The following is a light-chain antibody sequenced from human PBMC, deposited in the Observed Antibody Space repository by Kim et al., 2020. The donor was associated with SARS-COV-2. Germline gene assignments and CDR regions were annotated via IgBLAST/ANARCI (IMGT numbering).Light chain of an antibody. Sequence: QSVLTQPPSVSGAPGQRVIISCTGSSSNIGADYDVHWYQQLSRRPPKLLIFNNNNRPSGVPDRFSGSQSGTSASLAITGLLAEDEADYYCQSYDNSLSAWVFGGGTQLTVL. J-gene: IGLJ3*02. V-gene: IGLV1-40*01. CDR1: SSNIGADYD. CDR2: NNN. CDR3: QSYDNSLSAWV.